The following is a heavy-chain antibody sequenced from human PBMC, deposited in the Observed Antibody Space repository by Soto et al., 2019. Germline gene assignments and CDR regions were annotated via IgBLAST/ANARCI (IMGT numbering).Heavy chain of an antibody. V-gene: IGHV3-30-3*01. CDR2: ISYDGSNK. CDR1: GFTFSSYA. D-gene: IGHD3-22*01. J-gene: IGHJ6*02. Sequence: GGSLRLSCAASGFTFSSYAMHWVRQAPGKGLEWVAVISYDGSNKYYADSVKGRFTISRDNSKNTLYLQMNSLRAEDTAVYYCARDLSMMVVYYGMDVWGQGTTVTVSS. CDR3: ARDLSMMVVYYGMDV.